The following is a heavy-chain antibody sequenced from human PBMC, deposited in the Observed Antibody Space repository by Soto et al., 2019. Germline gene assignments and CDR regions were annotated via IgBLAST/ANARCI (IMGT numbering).Heavy chain of an antibody. CDR2: INHSGST. D-gene: IGHD3-22*01. CDR3: ARGSSGYGMDV. Sequence: SETLSLPSAVYGGSFSCDYLSWIRQPPGKGLEWIGEINHSGSTNYNPSLKSRVTISVDTSKNQFSLKLSSVTAADTAVYYCARGSSGYGMDVWGQGTTVTVS. J-gene: IGHJ6*02. V-gene: IGHV4-34*01. CDR1: GGSFSCDY.